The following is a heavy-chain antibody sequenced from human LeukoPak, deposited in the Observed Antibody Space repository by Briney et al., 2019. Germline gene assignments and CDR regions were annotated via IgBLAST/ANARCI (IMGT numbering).Heavy chain of an antibody. V-gene: IGHV1-8*02. CDR2: MNPNSGNT. CDR1: GYTFTSYG. D-gene: IGHD6-19*01. CDR3: ARGSVSGWYVFDY. Sequence: ASVKVSCKASGYTFTSYGISWVRQAPGQGLEWMGWMNPNSGNTGYAQKFQGRVTMTRNTSISTAYMELSSLRSEDTAVYYCARGSVSGWYVFDYWGQGTLVTVSS. J-gene: IGHJ4*02.